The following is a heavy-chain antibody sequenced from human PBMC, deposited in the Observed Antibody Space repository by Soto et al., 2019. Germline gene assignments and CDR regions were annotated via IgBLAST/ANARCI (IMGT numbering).Heavy chain of an antibody. CDR1: GFTFSSYA. CDR3: AKDVVDRKPLYNGWN. D-gene: IGHD3-10*01. CDR2: ISGSGGST. Sequence: GGSLRLSCAASGFTFSSYAMSWVRQAPGKGLEWVSAISGSGGSTYYADSVKGRFTISRDNSKNTLYLQMSSLRAEDTAVYYCAKDVVDRKPLYNGWNWGQGTLVTVSS. J-gene: IGHJ4*02. V-gene: IGHV3-23*01.